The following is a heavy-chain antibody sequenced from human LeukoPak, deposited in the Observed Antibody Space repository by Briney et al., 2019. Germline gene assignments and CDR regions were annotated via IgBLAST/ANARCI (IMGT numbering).Heavy chain of an antibody. J-gene: IGHJ4*02. CDR2: IYYSGST. CDR3: ARDESGAIGDYFDY. V-gene: IGHV4-59*01. CDR1: GGSISSYY. D-gene: IGHD2-2*02. Sequence: PSETLSLTCTVSGGSISSYYWSWIRQPPGKGLEWIGYIYYSGSTNYNPSLKSRVTISVDTSKNQFSLKLSSVTAADTAVYYCARDESGAIGDYFDYWGQGTLVTVSS.